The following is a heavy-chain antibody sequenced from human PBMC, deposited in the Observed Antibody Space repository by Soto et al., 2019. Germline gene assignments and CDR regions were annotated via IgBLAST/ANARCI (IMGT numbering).Heavy chain of an antibody. CDR2: INSQNDGETT. D-gene: IGHD1-1*01. V-gene: IGHV3-15*05. CDR1: GFTFSNTW. J-gene: IGHJ4*02. Sequence: EVQLVESGGGLVKPGGSLRLSCEASGFTFSNTWMTWVRQSPGKGLEWVGRINSQNDGETTDYAAPVTGRFTISRDDSKNTLNLQMNSLNSDASATYYCGTARTWGQGRLVIVCS. CDR3: GTART.